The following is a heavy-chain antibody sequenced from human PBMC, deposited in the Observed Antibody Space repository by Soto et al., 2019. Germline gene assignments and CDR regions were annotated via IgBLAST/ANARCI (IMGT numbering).Heavy chain of an antibody. CDR2: INSDGSST. CDR3: ASSLLTPFDY. V-gene: IGHV3-74*01. J-gene: IGHJ4*02. CDR1: GFTFSIYG. D-gene: IGHD7-27*01. Sequence: PGGSLRLSCAVSGFTFSIYGMTWVRQAPGKGLEWVSGINSDGSSTSYADSVKGRFTISRDNAKNTLYLQMNSLRAEDTAVYYCASSLLTPFDYWGQGTLVTVSS.